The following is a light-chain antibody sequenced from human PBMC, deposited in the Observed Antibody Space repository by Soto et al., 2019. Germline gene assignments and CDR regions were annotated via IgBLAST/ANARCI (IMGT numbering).Light chain of an antibody. J-gene: IGKJ1*01. Sequence: ETVMTQSPSTLSVSPVEGATLSCRASQSVGSSLAWYQHKPGQAPRLLIYGATTRATGIPARFSGSGYGAEFTLTINSLQSEDFALYYCLQYSNGPRTFGQGTKVDIK. CDR3: LQYSNGPRT. CDR1: QSVGSS. CDR2: GAT. V-gene: IGKV3-15*01.